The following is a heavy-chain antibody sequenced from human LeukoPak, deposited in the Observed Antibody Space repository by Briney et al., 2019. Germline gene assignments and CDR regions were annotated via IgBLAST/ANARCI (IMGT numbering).Heavy chain of an antibody. Sequence: SETLSLTCTVSGGSISSYYWSWIRQPAGKGLEWIGRIYISGSTNYNPSLKSRLTMTVDTSKNQISLNLTSVTAADTAVYYCARDLGTGPDYYYYGMDVWGQGTTVTASS. J-gene: IGHJ6*02. CDR1: GGSISSYY. CDR2: IYISGST. V-gene: IGHV4-4*07. D-gene: IGHD1-14*01. CDR3: ARDLGTGPDYYYYGMDV.